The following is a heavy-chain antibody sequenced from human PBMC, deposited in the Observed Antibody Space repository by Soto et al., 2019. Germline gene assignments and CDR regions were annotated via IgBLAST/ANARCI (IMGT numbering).Heavy chain of an antibody. CDR2: IYWDDDK. Sequence: QITLKESGPTLVKPTQTLTLTCTFSGFSLSTSGVGVGWIRQPPGKALEWLALIYWDDDKRYSPSLKSRLTIPKDTSKNQVVLTMTNMDPVDTATYYCAHYSGYDYLFDYWGQGTLVTVSS. D-gene: IGHD5-12*01. CDR3: AHYSGYDYLFDY. J-gene: IGHJ4*02. CDR1: GFSLSTSGVG. V-gene: IGHV2-5*02.